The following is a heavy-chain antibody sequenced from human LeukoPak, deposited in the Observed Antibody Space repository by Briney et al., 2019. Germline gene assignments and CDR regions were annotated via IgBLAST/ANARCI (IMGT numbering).Heavy chain of an antibody. J-gene: IGHJ4*02. CDR1: GFTFSSYS. Sequence: GGSLRLSCAASGFTFSSYSMNWVRQAPGKGLEWVSFISSSSSYIYYADSMKGRFTISRDNAKNSLYLQMNSLKAEDTAVYYCARGEWSSSPFDYWGQGTLVTVSS. CDR2: ISSSSSYI. CDR3: ARGEWSSSPFDY. D-gene: IGHD6-6*01. V-gene: IGHV3-21*01.